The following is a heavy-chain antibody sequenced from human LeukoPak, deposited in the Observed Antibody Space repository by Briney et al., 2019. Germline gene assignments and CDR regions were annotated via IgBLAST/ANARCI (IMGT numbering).Heavy chain of an antibody. CDR3: ARGGYQLEA. J-gene: IGHJ5*02. CDR1: GFTFNSYW. V-gene: IGHV3-7*03. Sequence: GGSLRLSCAASGFTFNSYWMSWVRQAPGKGLEWVANIKQDGSEKYYVDSVKGRFTISRDNAKNSVYLQMNSLRVEDTAVYYCARGGYQLEAWGQGTLVTVSS. D-gene: IGHD2-2*01. CDR2: IKQDGSEK.